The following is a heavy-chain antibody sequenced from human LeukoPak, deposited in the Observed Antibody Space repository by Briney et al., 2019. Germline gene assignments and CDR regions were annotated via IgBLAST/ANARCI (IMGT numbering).Heavy chain of an antibody. CDR3: AREAPYYDYVWGSYRSNYYYYYMDV. Sequence: ASVKVSCKASGYTFTSYAMNWVRQAPGQGLEWMGWINTNTGNPTYAQGFTGRFVFSLDTSVSTAYLQISSLKAEDTAVYYCAREAPYYDYVWGSYRSNYYYYYMDVWGKGTTVTVSS. D-gene: IGHD3-16*02. V-gene: IGHV7-4-1*02. CDR2: INTNTGNP. CDR1: GYTFTSYA. J-gene: IGHJ6*03.